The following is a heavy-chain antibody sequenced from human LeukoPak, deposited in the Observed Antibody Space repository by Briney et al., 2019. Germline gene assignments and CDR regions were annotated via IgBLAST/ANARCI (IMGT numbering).Heavy chain of an antibody. Sequence: GGSLRLSCAASGFTFDDYAMHWVRQAPGKGLEWVSLISGDGGSTYYADSVKGRFTISRDNSKNSLYLQMNSLRTEDTALYYCAKDIWSYYYDSSGYEKLFDYWGQGTLVTVSS. CDR2: ISGDGGST. V-gene: IGHV3-43*02. D-gene: IGHD3-22*01. CDR1: GFTFDDYA. J-gene: IGHJ4*02. CDR3: AKDIWSYYYDSSGYEKLFDY.